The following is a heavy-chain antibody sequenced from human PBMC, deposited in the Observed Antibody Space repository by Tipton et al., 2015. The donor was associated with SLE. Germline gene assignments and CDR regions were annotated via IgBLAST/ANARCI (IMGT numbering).Heavy chain of an antibody. V-gene: IGHV4-61*09. CDR1: GGSISSGRYY. CDR3: ARERTTSSYEFFFDY. CDR2: VYTSGSA. J-gene: IGHJ4*02. Sequence: TLSLTCTVSGGSISSGRYYWSWVRQPAGKKLEWIGHVYTSGSANYNPSLQSRVTISLDMSKNQFSLNLNSVTAADTAVYFCARERTTSSYEFFFDYWGQGTLFTVSS. D-gene: IGHD3-22*01.